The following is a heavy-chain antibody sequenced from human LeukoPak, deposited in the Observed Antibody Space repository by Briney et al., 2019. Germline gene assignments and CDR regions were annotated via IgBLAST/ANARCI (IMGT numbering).Heavy chain of an antibody. CDR3: ARGERQTSGYYYYFDY. J-gene: IGHJ4*02. V-gene: IGHV4-4*07. Sequence: SETLSLTCTVSGGSISSYYWSWIRQPAGKGLEWIGRIYTSGSTNYNPSLKSRVTMSVDTSKNQFSLKLSSVTAADTAVYHCARGERQTSGYYYYFDYWGQGTLVSVSS. CDR1: GGSISSYY. CDR2: IYTSGST. D-gene: IGHD3-22*01.